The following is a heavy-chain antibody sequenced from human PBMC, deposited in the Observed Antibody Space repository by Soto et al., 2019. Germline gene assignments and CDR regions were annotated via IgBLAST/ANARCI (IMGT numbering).Heavy chain of an antibody. Sequence: SETLSLTCAVYGGSFSGYYWSWIRQPPGKGLEWIGEINHSGSTNYNPSLKSRVTISVDTSKNQFSLKLSSVTAADTAVYYCALQTYYYDSSGYYYAGWFDPWGQGTLVTVSS. CDR3: ALQTYYYDSSGYYYAGWFDP. CDR1: GGSFSGYY. CDR2: INHSGST. D-gene: IGHD3-22*01. V-gene: IGHV4-34*01. J-gene: IGHJ5*02.